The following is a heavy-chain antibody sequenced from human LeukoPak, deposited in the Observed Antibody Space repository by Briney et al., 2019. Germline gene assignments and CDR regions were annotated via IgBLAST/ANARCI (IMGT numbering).Heavy chain of an antibody. CDR1: GFTFSSYA. J-gene: IGHJ4*02. CDR2: IWYDGSDK. Sequence: GGSLRLSCAASGFTFSSYAMHWVRQAPGKGLEWVAVIWYDGSDKYYADSVKGRFTISRDNSKNTLYLQMNSLRAEDTAVYYCATDQGIYWGQGILVSVSS. CDR3: ATDQGIY. V-gene: IGHV3-33*08.